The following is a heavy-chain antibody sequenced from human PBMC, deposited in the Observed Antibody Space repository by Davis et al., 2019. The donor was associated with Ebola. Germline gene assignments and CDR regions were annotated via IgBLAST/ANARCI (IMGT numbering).Heavy chain of an antibody. CDR1: GGSISSSGHY. V-gene: IGHV4-31*03. CDR3: ARDLIRGGENNYFDP. J-gene: IGHJ5*02. CDR2: IYHSGDT. Sequence: MPSETLSLTCTVSGGSISSSGHYWTWIRQLPGKGLEWIGYIYHSGDTYYNPSLKGRLTISVDTSKNQFSLNLTSVTAADTAVYFCARDLIRGGENNYFDPWGQGTLVTVSS. D-gene: IGHD3-10*01.